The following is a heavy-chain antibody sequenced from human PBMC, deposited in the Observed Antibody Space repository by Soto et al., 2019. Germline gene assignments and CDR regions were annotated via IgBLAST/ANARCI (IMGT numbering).Heavy chain of an antibody. CDR2: INSDGSST. J-gene: IGHJ6*03. CDR1: GFTFRTYG. D-gene: IGHD2-15*01. V-gene: IGHV3-74*01. Sequence: EVQLVESGGGLVQSGGSLRLSCAASGFTFRTYGMHWVRQAPGKGLAWVSRINSDGSSTSSADSVKGRFTISRDNAKNTLYLQMNSLRAEDTAVYYCARENSGGLISYYYYMDVWGKGTTVTVSS. CDR3: ARENSGGLISYYYYMDV.